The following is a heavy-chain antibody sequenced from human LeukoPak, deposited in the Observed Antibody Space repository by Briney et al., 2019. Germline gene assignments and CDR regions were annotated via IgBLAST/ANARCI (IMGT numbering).Heavy chain of an antibody. Sequence: ASVTVSFKASGYTFTEYYIHWVRQAPGQRLEWMGRINPKTGGTNYAQNFQGRVTMTGDTSINTASIELTSLTSGDTAVYYCTRVSIAWSNLYFDYWGQGTLVTVSS. D-gene: IGHD1-14*01. V-gene: IGHV1-2*02. J-gene: IGHJ4*02. CDR2: INPKTGGT. CDR1: GYTFTEYY. CDR3: TRVSIAWSNLYFDY.